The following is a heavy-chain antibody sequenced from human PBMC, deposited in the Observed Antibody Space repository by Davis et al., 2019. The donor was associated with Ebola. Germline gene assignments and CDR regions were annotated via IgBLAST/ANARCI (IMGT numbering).Heavy chain of an antibody. CDR3: ARAIFGGVSMDF. V-gene: IGHV3-13*01. D-gene: IGHD3-3*01. CDR2: IGTAGDT. Sequence: PGGSLRLSCGASGFIFRIYDMHWVRQVPGKGLEWVSSIGTAGDTYYPGSVKGRFTISRENVKNSLYLQMNSLRAGDTAVYYRARAIFGGVSMDFWGQGTTVTVSS. CDR1: GFIFRIYD. J-gene: IGHJ6*02.